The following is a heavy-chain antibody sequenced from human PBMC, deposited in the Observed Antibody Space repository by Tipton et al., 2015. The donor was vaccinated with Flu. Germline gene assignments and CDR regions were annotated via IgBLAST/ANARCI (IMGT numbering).Heavy chain of an antibody. CDR1: GGAINSYY. J-gene: IGHJ1*01. D-gene: IGHD3-3*01. CDR2: IYYSGST. Sequence: LRLSCTMSGGAINSYYWSWIRQPPGKGMEWIGRIYYSGSTNYNPSLESRVTMSADTSKREFSLKLRPMTAADTAMYYCAGLSLFTQRMCWGQGTPVTVSS. V-gene: IGHV4-59*01. CDR3: AGLSLFTQRMC.